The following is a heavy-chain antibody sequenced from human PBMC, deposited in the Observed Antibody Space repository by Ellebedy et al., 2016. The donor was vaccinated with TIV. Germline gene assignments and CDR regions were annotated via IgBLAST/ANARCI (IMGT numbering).Heavy chain of an antibody. V-gene: IGHV3-9*01. CDR3: ATDMGIRVYLRNAIDF. J-gene: IGHJ3*01. D-gene: IGHD2-8*01. CDR2: ISWNSASI. CDR1: GFNVDDHG. Sequence: GGSLRLSXAASGFNVDDHGMHWVRQAPGKGLEWVAGISWNSASIGYADSVKGRFTISRDNAEKSLYLEMNALQTEDTALYYCATDMGIRVYLRNAIDFWGRGTMVTVSS.